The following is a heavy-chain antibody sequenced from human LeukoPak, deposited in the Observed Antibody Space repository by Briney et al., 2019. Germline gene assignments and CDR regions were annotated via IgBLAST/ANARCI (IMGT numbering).Heavy chain of an antibody. CDR3: ARTISAPRDNWFDP. Sequence: SQTLSLTCAISGDSVSSDSAAWNWIRQSPSRGLEWLGRTYYRSNWYNDYAVSVRSRITINADASKNQFSLLLNSMTPEDTAIYYCARTISAPRDNWFDPWGQGTLVTVSS. CDR1: GDSVSSDSAA. J-gene: IGHJ5*02. CDR2: TYYRSNWYN. V-gene: IGHV6-1*01. D-gene: IGHD6-13*01.